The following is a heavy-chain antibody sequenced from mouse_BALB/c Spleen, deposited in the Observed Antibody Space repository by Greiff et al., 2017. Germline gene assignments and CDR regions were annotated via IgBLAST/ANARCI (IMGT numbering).Heavy chain of an antibody. V-gene: IGHV5-17*02. CDR2: ISSGSSTI. CDR3: ARHWASYFDY. D-gene: IGHD4-1*01. J-gene: IGHJ2*01. CDR1: GFTFSSFG. Sequence: EVMLVESGGGLVQPGGSRKLSCAASGFTFSSFGMHWVRQAPEKGLEWVAYISSGSSTIYYADTVKGRFTISRDNPKNTLFLQMTSLRSEDTAMYYCARHWASYFDYWGQGTTLTVSS.